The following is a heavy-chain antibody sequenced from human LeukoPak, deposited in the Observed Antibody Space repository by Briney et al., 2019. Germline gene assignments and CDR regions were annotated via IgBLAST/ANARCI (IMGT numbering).Heavy chain of an antibody. Sequence: ASVKVSCKASGYTFTTYAIHWVRQAPGQSLEWMGWINAGNGDTAYSQKFQGRVTITRDTSASTAYMQLSGLRSEDAAVYYCVRNVVRTGYYDNWGQGTLVTVSS. D-gene: IGHD2-21*01. CDR2: INAGNGDT. CDR3: VRNVVRTGYYDN. J-gene: IGHJ4*02. V-gene: IGHV1-3*01. CDR1: GYTFTTYA.